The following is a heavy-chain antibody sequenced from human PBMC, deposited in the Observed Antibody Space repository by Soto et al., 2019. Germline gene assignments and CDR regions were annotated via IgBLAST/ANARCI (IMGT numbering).Heavy chain of an antibody. CDR2: IKDDGSER. CDR1: RFTFRSYG. Sequence: ALLLSCAGSRFTFRSYGEHWVRQIPRKGLELLASIKDDGSERYYLDSVKGRFTISRDNAKDSLSLQMNSLRGEDTAFYYCARDVGPATICGGALSGYSAFWGQGTLVTVSS. V-gene: IGHV3-7*03. CDR3: ARDVGPATICGGALSGYSAF. J-gene: IGHJ4*02. D-gene: IGHD3-3*01.